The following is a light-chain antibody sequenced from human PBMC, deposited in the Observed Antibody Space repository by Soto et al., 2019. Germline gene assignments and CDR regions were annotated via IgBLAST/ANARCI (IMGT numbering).Light chain of an antibody. CDR2: DAS. V-gene: IGKV3-11*01. Sequence: EIVLTQSPATLSLSPGERATLSCRASQSVSSYLAWYQQKPGQAPRLLLYDASNRGTGIPARLSGSGSGTDLTLAIGSLEPEDFAVYYCQQRSNWLLTFGGGTKVEIK. CDR1: QSVSSY. J-gene: IGKJ4*01. CDR3: QQRSNWLLT.